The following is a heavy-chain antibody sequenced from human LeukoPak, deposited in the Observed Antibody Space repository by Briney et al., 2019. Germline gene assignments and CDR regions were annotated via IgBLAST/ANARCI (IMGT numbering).Heavy chain of an antibody. V-gene: IGHV4-34*01. CDR3: ASLGGIAAAGTPRYGMDV. CDR2: INHSGST. D-gene: IGHD6-13*01. CDR1: GGSFSGYY. Sequence: PSETLSLTCAVYGGSFSGYYWSWIRQPPVKGLEWIGEINHSGSTNYNPSLKSRVTISVDTSKNQFSLKLSSVTAADTAVYYCASLGGIAAAGTPRYGMDVWGKGTTVTVSS. J-gene: IGHJ6*04.